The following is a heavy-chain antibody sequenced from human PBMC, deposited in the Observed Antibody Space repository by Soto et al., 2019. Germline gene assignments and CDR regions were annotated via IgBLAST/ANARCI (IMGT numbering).Heavy chain of an antibody. V-gene: IGHV3-30-3*01. J-gene: IGHJ2*01. CDR1: GFTFSSYA. CDR2: ISYDGSNK. CDR3: ARALWREIYNWGYFAL. Sequence: QVQLVESGGGVVQPGRSLRLSCAASGFTFSSYAMHWVRQAPGKGLEWVAVISYDGSNKYYADSVKGRFTISRDNSKNTLYLQMNSLRAEDTAVYYRARALWREIYNWGYFALWGPGTLVTVSS. D-gene: IGHD1-1*01.